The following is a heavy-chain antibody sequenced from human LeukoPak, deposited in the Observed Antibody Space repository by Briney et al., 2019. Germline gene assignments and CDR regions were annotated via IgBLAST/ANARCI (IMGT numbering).Heavy chain of an antibody. J-gene: IGHJ4*02. CDR1: GDSVSSNSAA. CDR2: TYYRSKWYN. D-gene: IGHD3-3*01. CDR3: ARALAAGSGYILDFDY. Sequence: SQTLSLTCAISGDSVSSNSAAWNWIRQSPSRGLEWLGRTYYRSKWYNDYAVSVRSRITINPDTSKNQFSLQLNSVTPEDTAMYYCARALAAGSGYILDFDYWGQGSLVTVSS. V-gene: IGHV6-1*01.